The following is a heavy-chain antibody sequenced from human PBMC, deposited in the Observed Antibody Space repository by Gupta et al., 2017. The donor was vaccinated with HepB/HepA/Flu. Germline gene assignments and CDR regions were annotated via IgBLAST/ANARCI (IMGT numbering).Heavy chain of an antibody. CDR2: IYWNDDK. Sequence: QITLKESGPTLVKPTQTLTLTCTFSGFSLSTSGVGVGWIRQPPGKALEWLALIYWNDDKRYSPSLKSRLTITKDTSKNQVVLTMTNMEPVDTATYYCAHRRYSGSYGYFDYGGQGTLVTVSS. J-gene: IGHJ4*02. D-gene: IGHD1-26*01. V-gene: IGHV2-5*01. CDR1: GFSLSTSGVG. CDR3: AHRRYSGSYGYFDY.